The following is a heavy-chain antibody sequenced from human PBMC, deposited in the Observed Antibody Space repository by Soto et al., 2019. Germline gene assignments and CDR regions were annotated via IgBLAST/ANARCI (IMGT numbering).Heavy chain of an antibody. J-gene: IGHJ6*02. CDR3: ARRRYCGVDGHNKFYYGMDV. V-gene: IGHV1-69*02. Sequence: QVQLVQSGAEVRKPGSSVEVSCMASGSTFSSYTVNWVRQAPGQGLEWIGRIIPVLGVTHYARRSQGRVTIHTGTTTKTAYIELTSLTYEDTAVYSCARRRYCGVDGHNKFYYGMDVWGRGTTVTVSS. D-gene: IGHD2-21*02. CDR2: IIPVLGVT. CDR1: GSTFSSYT.